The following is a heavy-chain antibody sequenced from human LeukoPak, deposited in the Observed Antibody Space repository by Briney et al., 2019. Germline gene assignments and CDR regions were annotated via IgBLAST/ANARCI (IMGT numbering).Heavy chain of an antibody. CDR2: IYYSGST. CDR1: GGSVSSGSYY. CDR3: AKDSRPLSVGPPYLHYGMDV. D-gene: IGHD1-26*01. V-gene: IGHV4-61*01. Sequence: SETLSLTCSVSGGSVSSGSYYWSWIRQPPGKGLEWIGYIYYSGSTNYNPSLKSRVSISVDTSKNQFSLKLNLVTAGDTAGEYCAKDSRPLSVGPPYLHYGMDVWGQGTTVTVSS. J-gene: IGHJ6*02.